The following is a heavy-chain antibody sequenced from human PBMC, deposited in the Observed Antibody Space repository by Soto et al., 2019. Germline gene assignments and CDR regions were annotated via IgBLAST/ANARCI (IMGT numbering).Heavy chain of an antibody. CDR2: IYYSGST. J-gene: IGHJ4*02. V-gene: IGHV4-31*03. CDR1: GGSISSGGYY. D-gene: IGHD7-27*01. Sequence: QLQLQESGPGLVKPSETLSLTCTVSGGSISSGGYYWSWIRQHPGKGLEWIGYIYYSGSTYYNPSLKSRVTISVDTSKNQFSLKLSSVTAADTAVYYCARVTPPRGSGDVDYWGQGTLVTVSS. CDR3: ARVTPPRGSGDVDY.